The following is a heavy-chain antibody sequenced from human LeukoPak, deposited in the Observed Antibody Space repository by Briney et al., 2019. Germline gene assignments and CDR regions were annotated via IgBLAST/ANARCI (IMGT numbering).Heavy chain of an antibody. CDR3: ARQYYDSSGYYPYFDY. CDR1: GYGFTSYW. D-gene: IGHD3-22*01. Sequence: GASLQISCKGSGYGFTSYWIGWVRRMPGKSLEWMGIIYPSDSDTRYSPSFQGQVSISADKSISAAYLQWSSLKASDTAMYYCARQYYDSSGYYPYFDYWGQGTLVTVSS. J-gene: IGHJ4*02. V-gene: IGHV5-51*01. CDR2: IYPSDSDT.